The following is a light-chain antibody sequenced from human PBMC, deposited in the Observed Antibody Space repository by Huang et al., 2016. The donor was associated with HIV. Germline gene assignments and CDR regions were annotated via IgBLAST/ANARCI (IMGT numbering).Light chain of an antibody. Sequence: EIVLTQSPGTRSLSPGERATLSCRASQSVSSHYLAWYQQKPGQAPRLLIYGTASRASAIPDKFSGSGFGADFTLTISRLEPEDFAVYYCQQYGSSPPTFGQGTKVEIK. V-gene: IGKV3-20*01. CDR2: GTA. CDR1: QSVSSHY. J-gene: IGKJ1*01. CDR3: QQYGSSPPT.